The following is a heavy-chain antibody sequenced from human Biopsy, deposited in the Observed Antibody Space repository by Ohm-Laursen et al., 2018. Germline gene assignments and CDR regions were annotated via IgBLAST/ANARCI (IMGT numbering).Heavy chain of an antibody. CDR1: GGYISHYY. D-gene: IGHD3-10*01. CDR2: IHITGET. Sequence: SQTLSFTCTVSGGYISHYYWTWIRPPAGQGLESIVRIHITGETDYNPSRKSRVTMSVDSSKKQLSLKLNSGTAADTAIYYCARAPPLIRGVVESWFDPWGQGILVTVSS. V-gene: IGHV4-4*07. CDR3: ARAPPLIRGVVESWFDP. J-gene: IGHJ5*02.